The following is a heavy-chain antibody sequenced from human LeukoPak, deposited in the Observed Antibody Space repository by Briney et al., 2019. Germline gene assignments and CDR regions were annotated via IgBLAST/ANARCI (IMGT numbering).Heavy chain of an antibody. Sequence: GGSLRLSCAASGFTVSTNYMSWVRQPPGKGLEWVSSIYSGGSTYYADSVKGRFTISRDNSKNTLYLQMNSLRAEDTAMYYCARASGGYYLFDYWGQGTLVTVSS. CDR1: GFTVSTNY. CDR2: IYSGGST. D-gene: IGHD3-22*01. CDR3: ARASGGYYLFDY. V-gene: IGHV3-53*01. J-gene: IGHJ4*02.